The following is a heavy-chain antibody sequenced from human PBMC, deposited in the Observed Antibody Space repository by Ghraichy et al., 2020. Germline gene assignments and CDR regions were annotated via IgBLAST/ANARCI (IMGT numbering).Heavy chain of an antibody. V-gene: IGHV3-30*18. CDR2: ISYDGSNK. Sequence: GGSLRLSCAASGFTFSSYGMHWVRQAPGKGLEWVAVISYDGSNKYYADSVKGRFTISRDNSKNTLYLQMNSLRAEDTAVYYCAKGDSSGYLSNWFDPWGQGTLVTVSS. CDR3: AKGDSSGYLSNWFDP. CDR1: GFTFSSYG. J-gene: IGHJ5*02. D-gene: IGHD3-22*01.